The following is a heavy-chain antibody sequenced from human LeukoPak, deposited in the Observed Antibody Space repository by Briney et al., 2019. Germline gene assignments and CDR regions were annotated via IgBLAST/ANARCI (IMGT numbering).Heavy chain of an antibody. D-gene: IGHD6-13*01. CDR1: GYSFTSYD. Sequence: ASVKVSCKASGYSFTSYDINWVRQATGPGLEWMGWMNPNSGNTGSAQKFQGRVTMTRNTSISTAYMELSNLRSEDTAVYYCARRVAAGGTCMGYWGQGTLVTVSS. CDR3: ARRVAAGGTCMGY. J-gene: IGHJ4*02. CDR2: MNPNSGNT. V-gene: IGHV1-8*01.